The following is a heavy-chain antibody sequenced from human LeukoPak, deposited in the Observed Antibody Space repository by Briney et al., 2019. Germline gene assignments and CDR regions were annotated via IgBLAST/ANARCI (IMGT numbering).Heavy chain of an antibody. V-gene: IGHV4-39*01. CDR1: GGSISSSSYY. CDR2: IYYSGST. Sequence: SETLSLTCTVSGGSISSSSYYWGWIRQPPGKGLEWIGSIYYSGSTYYNPSLKSRVTISVDTSKNQFSLKLSSVTAADTAVYYCARRVVYSGSLDPWGQGTLVTVSS. CDR3: ARRVVYSGSLDP. J-gene: IGHJ5*02. D-gene: IGHD2-8*02.